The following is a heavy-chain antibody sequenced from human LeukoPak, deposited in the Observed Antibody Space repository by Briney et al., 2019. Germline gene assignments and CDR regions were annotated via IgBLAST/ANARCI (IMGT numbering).Heavy chain of an antibody. CDR2: IYYSGST. Sequence: SETLSLTCTVSGGSLNSGGYYWNWIRQPPGKGLEWIGYIYYSGSTYYNPSLNSRVAISVDMFMSQFSLKLISVTAADTAVYHCAGGLQFFDYWGQGTLVTVSS. CDR1: GGSLNSGGYY. V-gene: IGHV4-30-4*01. J-gene: IGHJ4*02. D-gene: IGHD4-11*01. CDR3: AGGLQFFDY.